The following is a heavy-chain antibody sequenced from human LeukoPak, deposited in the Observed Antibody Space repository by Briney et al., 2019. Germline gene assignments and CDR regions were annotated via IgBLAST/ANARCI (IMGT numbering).Heavy chain of an antibody. J-gene: IGHJ4*02. CDR3: AKVPVMTRYCSSSSCYIHFDY. CDR1: GFSVSNHG. D-gene: IGHD2-2*02. V-gene: IGHV3-23*01. CDR2: VSAGRSST. Sequence: GGSLRLSCAASGFSVSNHGMSWVRQAPGKGLEWVSAVSAGRSSTYYADSVKGRFTISRDNSKNTLYLQMNSLRVEDTAIYYCAKVPVMTRYCSSSSCYIHFDYWGQGTLLTVSS.